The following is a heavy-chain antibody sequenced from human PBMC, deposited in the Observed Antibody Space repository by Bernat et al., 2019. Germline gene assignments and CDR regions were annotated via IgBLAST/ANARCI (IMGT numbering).Heavy chain of an antibody. CDR1: GFTFSSYG. CDR2: IWYDGSNK. V-gene: IGHV3-33*01. Sequence: QVQLVESGGGVVQPGRSLRLSCAASGFTFSSYGMHWVRQAPGKGLEWVAVIWYDGSNKYYADSVKSRFTISRDNSKNTLYLQMNSLRAEDTAVYYCARIRGYSYGQIDYWGQGTLVTVSS. CDR3: ARIRGYSYGQIDY. D-gene: IGHD5-18*01. J-gene: IGHJ4*02.